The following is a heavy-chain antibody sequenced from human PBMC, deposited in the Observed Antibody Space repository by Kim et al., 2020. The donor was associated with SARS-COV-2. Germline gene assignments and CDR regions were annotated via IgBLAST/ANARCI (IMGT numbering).Heavy chain of an antibody. CDR1: GGSISSSSYY. CDR3: ARVSGSYPLFDY. J-gene: IGHJ4*02. Sequence: SETLSLTCTVSGGSISSSSYYWGWIRQPPGKGLEWIGSIYYSGSTYYNPSLKSRVTISVDTSKNQFSLKLSSVTAADTAVYYCARVSGSYPLFDYWGQGT. V-gene: IGHV4-39*01. D-gene: IGHD1-26*01. CDR2: IYYSGST.